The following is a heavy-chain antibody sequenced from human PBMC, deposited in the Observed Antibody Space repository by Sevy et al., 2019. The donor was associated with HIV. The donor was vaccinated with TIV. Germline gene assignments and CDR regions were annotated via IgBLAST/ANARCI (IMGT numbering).Heavy chain of an antibody. CDR3: ARINCTNGVCFQGYYYYAMDV. V-gene: IGHV3-21*01. Sequence: GGCLRLSCAASGFTFRSYSMNWVRQAPGKGLEWISSISTESTYIYYADSLKGRFTISRDNAKNSLFLQMNSLRAEDTAVYYCARINCTNGVCFQGYYYYAMDVWGQGTTVTVSS. CDR2: ISTESTYI. D-gene: IGHD2-8*01. CDR1: GFTFRSYS. J-gene: IGHJ6*02.